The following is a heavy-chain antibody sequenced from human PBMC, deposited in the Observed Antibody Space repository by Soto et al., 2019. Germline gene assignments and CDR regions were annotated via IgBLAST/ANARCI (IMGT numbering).Heavy chain of an antibody. CDR3: AIGITIFGVVTHYYYYGMDV. D-gene: IGHD3-3*01. CDR1: GGTFSSYA. CDR2: IIPIFGTA. J-gene: IGHJ6*02. V-gene: IGHV1-69*13. Sequence: GASVKVSCKASGGTFSSYAISWVRQAPGQGLEWVGGIIPIFGTANYAQKFQGRVTITADESTSTAYMELSSLRSEDTAVYYCAIGITIFGVVTHYYYYGMDVWGQGTTVTVSS.